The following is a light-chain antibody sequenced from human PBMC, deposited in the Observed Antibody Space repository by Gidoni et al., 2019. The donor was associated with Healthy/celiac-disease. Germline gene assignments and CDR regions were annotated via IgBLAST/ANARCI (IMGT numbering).Light chain of an antibody. CDR2: AAS. CDR3: QQYYSFPFT. V-gene: IGKV1D-8*01. CDR1: QDISSY. J-gene: IGKJ3*01. Sequence: IWMTQSPPLRSASTGDRVTISRRISQDISSYLAWYQQKPGKAPELLIYAASTLQSGVPSRFSGSGSGTDFTLTISCLQSEDFATYYCQQYYSFPFTFGPGTKVDIK.